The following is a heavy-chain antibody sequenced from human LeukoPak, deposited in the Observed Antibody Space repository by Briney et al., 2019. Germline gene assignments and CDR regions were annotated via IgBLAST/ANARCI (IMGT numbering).Heavy chain of an antibody. CDR1: GFTFSSTG. CDR3: AKDPYGSGRINWFDP. CDR2: ISYDGSSK. J-gene: IGHJ5*02. D-gene: IGHD3-10*01. Sequence: PGGSLRLSCAASGFTFSSTGMHWVRQAPGKGLDWVASISYDGSSKKYVDSVKGRFTISRDNSKRTLYLQMNSLRSEDTAVYYCAKDPYGSGRINWFDPWGQGTLVTVSS. V-gene: IGHV3-30*18.